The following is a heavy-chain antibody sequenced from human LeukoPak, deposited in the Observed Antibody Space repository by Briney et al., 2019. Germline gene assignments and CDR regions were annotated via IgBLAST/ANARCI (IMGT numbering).Heavy chain of an antibody. CDR1: GFTFSDYY. Sequence: GGSLRLSCAASGFTFSDYYMSWIRQAPGKGLEWVSYISSSGSTIYYADSVKGRFTLSRDNAKNSLYLQMNSLRAEDTAVYYCARGVLLRYFDWSPFDWFDPWGQGILVTVSS. V-gene: IGHV3-11*01. D-gene: IGHD3-9*01. CDR3: ARGVLLRYFDWSPFDWFDP. J-gene: IGHJ5*02. CDR2: ISSSGSTI.